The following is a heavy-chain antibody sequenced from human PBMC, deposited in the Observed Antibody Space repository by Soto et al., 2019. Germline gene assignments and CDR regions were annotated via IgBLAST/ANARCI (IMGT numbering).Heavy chain of an antibody. V-gene: IGHV4-4*02. Sequence: PSETLSLTCAVSGGSISSSNWWSWVRQPPGKGLEWIGEIYHSGSTNYNPSLKSRVTMSVDTSNNQFSLRLTSLTAADTAVYYCARAEQWRPEGWFDPWGQGTLVTVSS. J-gene: IGHJ5*02. D-gene: IGHD6-19*01. CDR1: GGSISSSNW. CDR3: ARAEQWRPEGWFDP. CDR2: IYHSGST.